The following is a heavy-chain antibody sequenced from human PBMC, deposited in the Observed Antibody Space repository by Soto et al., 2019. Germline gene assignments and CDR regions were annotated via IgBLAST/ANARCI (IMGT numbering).Heavy chain of an antibody. D-gene: IGHD2-2*01. V-gene: IGHV4-31*03. Sequence: QVQLQESGPGLVKPSQTLTLTCSVSGGSINSGGYYWTWIRQHLGKGLEWIGNIYYSGSTSYKPSLKSRVTISIDTSKTHFSLKLSSVTAADTAVYYCARSSISKKIDYWGQGTLVTVSS. CDR3: ARSSISKKIDY. CDR1: GGSINSGGYY. J-gene: IGHJ4*02. CDR2: IYYSGST.